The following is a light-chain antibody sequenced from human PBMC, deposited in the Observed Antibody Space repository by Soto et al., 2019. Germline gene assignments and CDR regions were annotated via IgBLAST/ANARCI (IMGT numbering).Light chain of an antibody. CDR3: AAWDDSLSGWV. CDR2: SNN. J-gene: IGLJ3*02. Sequence: VLTQPPSASGTPGQRVTISCSGSSSNIGSNYVYWYQQLPGTAPKLLIYSNNQRPSGVPDRFSGSKSGTSASLAISGLRSEDEADYYCAAWDDSLSGWVFGGGTKPPS. CDR1: SSNIGSNY. V-gene: IGLV1-47*02.